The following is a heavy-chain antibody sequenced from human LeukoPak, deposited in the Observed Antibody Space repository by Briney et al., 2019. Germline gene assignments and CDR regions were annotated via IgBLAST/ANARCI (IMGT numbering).Heavy chain of an antibody. CDR2: IYHSGST. Sequence: SGTLSLTCAVSGGSISSSNWWSWVRPPPGKGLEWIGEIYHSGSTNYNPSLKSRVTISVDKSKNQFSLKLSSVTAADTAVYYCARDSVVPAAMEYYYYGMDVWGQGTTVTVSS. J-gene: IGHJ6*02. CDR1: GGSISSSNW. CDR3: ARDSVVPAAMEYYYYGMDV. D-gene: IGHD2-2*01. V-gene: IGHV4-4*02.